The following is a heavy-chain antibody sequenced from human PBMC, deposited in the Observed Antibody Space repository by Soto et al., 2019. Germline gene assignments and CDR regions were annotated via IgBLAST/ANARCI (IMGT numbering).Heavy chain of an antibody. V-gene: IGHV1-18*01. J-gene: IGHJ5*02. CDR1: GYTFTSYG. Sequence: ASVKVSCKASGYTFTSYGISWVRQAPGQGLEWMGWISAYNGNTNYAQKLQGRVTMTTDTSTSTAYMELRSLRSDDTAVYYCARGVILRFLVVILTNNWFDPWGQGTLVTVSS. CDR3: ARGVILRFLVVILTNNWFDP. CDR2: ISAYNGNT. D-gene: IGHD3-3*01.